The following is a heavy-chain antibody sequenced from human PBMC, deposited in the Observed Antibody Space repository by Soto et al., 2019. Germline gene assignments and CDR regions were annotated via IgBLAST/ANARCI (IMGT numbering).Heavy chain of an antibody. CDR3: AKLVYCSSTSCYGSFDY. CDR1: GFTFSSYA. D-gene: IGHD2-2*01. J-gene: IGHJ4*02. V-gene: IGHV3-23*01. Sequence: GGSLRLSCAASGFTFSSYAMSWVRQAPGKGLEWVSAISGSGGSTYYADSVKGRFTISRDNSKNTLYLQMNSLRAEDTAVYYCAKLVYCSSTSCYGSFDYWGQGTLVTVSS. CDR2: ISGSGGST.